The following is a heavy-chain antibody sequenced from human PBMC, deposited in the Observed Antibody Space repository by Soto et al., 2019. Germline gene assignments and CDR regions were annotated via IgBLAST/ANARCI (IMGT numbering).Heavy chain of an antibody. D-gene: IGHD6-19*01. CDR1: GYTFSIYG. V-gene: IGHV1-18*01. Sequence: QVQLVQSGAEVKKPGASVKVSCTASGYTFSIYGISWVRQAPGQGLEWMGWISGYNGKTNYAQELQGRVTMTTDTSTSTAYRELRSLRSDDTAVYYCARTGDRSVASGIFDSWGQGTLVTVSS. CDR2: ISGYNGKT. CDR3: ARTGDRSVASGIFDS. J-gene: IGHJ4*02.